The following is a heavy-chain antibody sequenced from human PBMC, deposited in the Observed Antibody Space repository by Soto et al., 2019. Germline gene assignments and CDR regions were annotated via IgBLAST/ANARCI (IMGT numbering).Heavy chain of an antibody. CDR2: IYHSGST. V-gene: IGHV4-4*02. Sequence: QVQLQESGPGLVKPSGTLSLTCAVSGGSISSSNWWSWVRQPPGKGLEWIGEIYHSGSTNYNPSHERRGTITVDKANNQYSLKLSSVTAADTAVYYCASAPGFSGMDVWGQGTTVTVS. D-gene: IGHD3-10*01. J-gene: IGHJ6*02. CDR3: ASAPGFSGMDV. CDR1: GGSISSSNW.